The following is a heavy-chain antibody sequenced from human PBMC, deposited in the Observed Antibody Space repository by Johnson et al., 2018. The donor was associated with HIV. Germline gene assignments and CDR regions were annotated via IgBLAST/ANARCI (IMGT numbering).Heavy chain of an antibody. J-gene: IGHJ3*01. D-gene: IGHD4-11*01. CDR1: GFTFSGSA. CDR2: IYSGGST. V-gene: IGHV3-66*01. Sequence: EVQLVESGGGLVQPGGSLKLSCAASGFTFSGSAMHWVRQAPGKGLEWVSVIYSGGSTYYADSVKGRFTISRDNSKNTLYLQMNSLRAEDTAVYYCAREKTTPDAFDLWGQGTMVTVSS. CDR3: AREKTTPDAFDL.